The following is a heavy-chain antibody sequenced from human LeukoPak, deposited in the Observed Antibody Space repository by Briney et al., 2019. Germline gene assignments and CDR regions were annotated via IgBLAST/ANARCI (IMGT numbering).Heavy chain of an antibody. J-gene: IGHJ4*02. Sequence: PGGSLILSCAASGFTFSSYWMHWVRQAPGKGLVWVSRFNSDGSSTSYADSVKGRFTISRDNAKNTLYLQMNSLRAEDTAVYYCARGYCSGGGCYGGDPNDYWGQGTLVTVSS. CDR3: ARGYCSGGGCYGGDPNDY. D-gene: IGHD2-15*01. CDR1: GFTFSSYW. CDR2: FNSDGSST. V-gene: IGHV3-74*01.